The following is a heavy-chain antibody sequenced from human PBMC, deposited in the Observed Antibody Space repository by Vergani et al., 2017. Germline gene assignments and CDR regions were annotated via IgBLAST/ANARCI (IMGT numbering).Heavy chain of an antibody. D-gene: IGHD3-10*01. J-gene: IGHJ5*02. CDR3: ARAQYYNLFDP. CDR2: IYTSGST. Sequence: QVQLQESGPGLVTPSQTLSLTCSVSGGYFSSDNVYWTWIRQPAGKGLEWIGRIYTSGSTEYNPSLKSRVTISIDTSKNQFSLNLSSVTAADKAVYYCARAQYYNLFDPWGQGRMVTVSS. V-gene: IGHV4-61*02. CDR1: GGYFSSDNVY.